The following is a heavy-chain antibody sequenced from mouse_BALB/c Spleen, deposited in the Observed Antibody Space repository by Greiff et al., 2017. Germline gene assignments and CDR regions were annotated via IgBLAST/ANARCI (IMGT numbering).Heavy chain of an antibody. D-gene: IGHD2-10*01. CDR1: GYTFTSYY. CDR2: IYPGNVNT. J-gene: IGHJ4*01. CDR3: AREVAYYGRHHYAMDY. Sequence: QVQLQQSGPELVKPGASVRISCKASGYTFTSYYIHWVKQRPGQGLEWIGWIYPGNVNTKYNEKFKGKATLTADKSSSTAYMQLSSLTSEDSAVYFCAREVAYYGRHHYAMDYWGQGTSVTVSS. V-gene: IGHV1S56*01.